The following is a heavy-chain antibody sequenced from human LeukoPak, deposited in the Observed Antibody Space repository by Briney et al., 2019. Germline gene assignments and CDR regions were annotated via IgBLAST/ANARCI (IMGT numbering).Heavy chain of an antibody. J-gene: IGHJ4*02. D-gene: IGHD6-25*01. CDR3: VSRPLTAEDY. V-gene: IGHV3-7*02. CDR2: IKQDGSET. Sequence: GGSLRLSCAASGFTFSSYWMIWVRQAPGKGLEWVANIKQDGSETYYVDSVAGRFTISRDNAKNSLYLQMNSLRAEDTAVYYCVSRPLTAEDYWGQGTLVTVSS. CDR1: GFTFSSYW.